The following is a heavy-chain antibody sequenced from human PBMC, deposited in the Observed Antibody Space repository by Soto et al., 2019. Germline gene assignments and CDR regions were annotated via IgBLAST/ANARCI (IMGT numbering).Heavy chain of an antibody. J-gene: IGHJ4*02. Sequence: SETLSLTCTVSGGSLSSYYWSWIRQPPGKGLEWIGYIYYSGSTNYNPSLKSRVTISVDTSNNQFSLKLSSVTASYTAVYYCARRWGAAFDYWGQGTLVNVSS. D-gene: IGHD1-26*01. CDR1: GGSLSSYY. V-gene: IGHV4-59*08. CDR3: ARRWGAAFDY. CDR2: IYYSGST.